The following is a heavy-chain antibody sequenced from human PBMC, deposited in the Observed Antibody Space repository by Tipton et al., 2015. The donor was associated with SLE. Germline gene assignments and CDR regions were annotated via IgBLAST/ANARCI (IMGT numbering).Heavy chain of an antibody. CDR1: GGSINSDTYY. Sequence: TLSLTCTVSGGSINSDTYYWNWLRQPAGRTLEWLGRVQTTGNTNYNPSLRSRVTISIDTSKDQFSLKLTSVTAADTAVYFCARDIYGSGSPLRYFDLWGQGTLVAVSS. CDR3: ARDIYGSGSPLRYFDL. J-gene: IGHJ4*02. D-gene: IGHD3-10*01. V-gene: IGHV4-61*02. CDR2: VQTTGNT.